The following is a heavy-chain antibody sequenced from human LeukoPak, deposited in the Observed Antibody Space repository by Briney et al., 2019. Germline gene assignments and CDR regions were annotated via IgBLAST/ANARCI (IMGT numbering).Heavy chain of an antibody. J-gene: IGHJ6*04. V-gene: IGHV6-1*01. CDR1: GDSVSSNSAA. Sequence: SQTLSLTCAISGDSVSSNSAAWNWIRQSPSRGLEWLGRTYYRSKWYNDYAVSVKSRVTINPDTSKNQFSLQLNSVTPEDTAVYYCAREVTVVRGVIIIPYYYYGMDVWGKGTTVTVSS. D-gene: IGHD3-10*01. CDR3: AREVTVVRGVIIIPYYYYGMDV. CDR2: TYYRSKWYN.